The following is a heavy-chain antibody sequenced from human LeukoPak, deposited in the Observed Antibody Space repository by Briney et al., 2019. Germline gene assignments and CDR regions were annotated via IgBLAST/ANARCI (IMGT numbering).Heavy chain of an antibody. Sequence: GASVKVSCKASGYTFINYGISWVREAPGQGLEWMGWISAENGNTGYVENLQGRVTMTTDTSSSTVYMELRSLRPDDTAVYYCARTKAPPDPWAWFAPWGQGTPVTVSS. V-gene: IGHV1-18*01. CDR1: GYTFINYG. J-gene: IGHJ5*02. D-gene: IGHD1-14*01. CDR3: ARTKAPPDPWAWFAP. CDR2: ISAENGNT.